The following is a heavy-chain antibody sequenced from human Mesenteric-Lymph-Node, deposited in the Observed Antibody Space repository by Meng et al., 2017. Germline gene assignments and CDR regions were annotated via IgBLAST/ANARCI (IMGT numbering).Heavy chain of an antibody. CDR3: VRSSGWVRTGFDP. CDR1: GGSVSSSDW. D-gene: IGHD6-19*01. J-gene: IGHJ5*02. Sequence: VQLQESGPGLVKPWGTRSLTCPVSGGSVSSSDWWSGGRQHPRGGLVWIGSIGHSGITYYTTSLKSRVTVSIDTSKSQFSLKLSSVIAADTAVYYCVRSSGWVRTGFDPWGQGTLVTVSS. CDR2: IGHSGIT. V-gene: IGHV4-4*02.